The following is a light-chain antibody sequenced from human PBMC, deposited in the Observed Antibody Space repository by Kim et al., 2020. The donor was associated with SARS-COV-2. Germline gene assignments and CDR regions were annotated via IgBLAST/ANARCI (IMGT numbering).Light chain of an antibody. CDR1: NIGSAS. Sequence: APEKTASFICGASNIGSASVPWYHRKPGPAPVLVIYNDSDQPSGIPERFSGSNSGNTATLTISRVEGGDEADYYCQVWHSNTDRIFGGGTQLTVL. V-gene: IGLV3-21*04. CDR2: NDS. CDR3: QVWHSNTDRI. J-gene: IGLJ2*01.